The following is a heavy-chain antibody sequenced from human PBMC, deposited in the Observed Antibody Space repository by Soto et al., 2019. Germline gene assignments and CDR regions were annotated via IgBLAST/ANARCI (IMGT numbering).Heavy chain of an antibody. Sequence: SQTLSLTCVISGDSVSSNSAAWNWIRQSPSRGLEWLGRTYYRSKWYNDYAVSVKSRITINPDTSKNQFSLQLNSVTPEDTAVYYCARSPPKGTVTPDYFDYWGQGTLVTVSS. J-gene: IGHJ4*02. CDR1: GDSVSSNSAA. V-gene: IGHV6-1*01. CDR2: TYYRSKWYN. CDR3: ARSPPKGTVTPDYFDY. D-gene: IGHD4-17*01.